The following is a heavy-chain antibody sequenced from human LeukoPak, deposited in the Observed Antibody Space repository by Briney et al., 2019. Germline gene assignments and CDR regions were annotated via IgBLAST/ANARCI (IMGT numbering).Heavy chain of an antibody. CDR2: IQQDGSEI. CDR1: GXTFSHYW. Sequence: PGGSLRLSCAASGXTFSHYWMSWVRQAPGKGLEWVANIQQDGSEIYYVDSVKGRFTISRDNAKNSLYLQMNSLRAEDTAVYYCARGGSYYGYWGQGTLVTVSS. D-gene: IGHD3-10*01. J-gene: IGHJ4*02. CDR3: ARGGSYYGY. V-gene: IGHV3-7*05.